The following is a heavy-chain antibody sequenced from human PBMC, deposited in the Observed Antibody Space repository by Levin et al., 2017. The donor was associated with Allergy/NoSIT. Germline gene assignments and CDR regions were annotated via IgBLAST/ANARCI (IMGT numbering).Heavy chain of an antibody. V-gene: IGHV5-10-1*01. D-gene: IGHD6-19*01. CDR3: ARHDDPYIAVEDY. J-gene: IGHJ4*02. CDR2: IDPSDSYT. Sequence: GESLKISCKGSGYSFTSYWISWVRQMPGKGLEWMGRIDPSDSYTNYSPSFQGHVTISADKSISTAYLQWSSLKASDTAMYYCARHDDPYIAVEDYWGQGTLVTVSS. CDR1: GYSFTSYW.